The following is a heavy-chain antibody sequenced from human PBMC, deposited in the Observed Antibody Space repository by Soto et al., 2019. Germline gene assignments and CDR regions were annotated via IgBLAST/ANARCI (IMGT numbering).Heavy chain of an antibody. CDR3: ATVLGASASRDFDY. J-gene: IGHJ4*02. CDR1: GGSFSTDY. Sequence: QVQLQQWGAGLLKPSETLSLTCAVYGGSFSTDYWSRIRQPPGKGLEWIGEINPSGGTNYNPYLKGRVTRPVAAPKNQFPLKLSAVTAADTAVYYCATVLGASASRDFDYWGQGNLVTVSS. CDR2: INPSGGT. D-gene: IGHD6-6*01. V-gene: IGHV4-34*01.